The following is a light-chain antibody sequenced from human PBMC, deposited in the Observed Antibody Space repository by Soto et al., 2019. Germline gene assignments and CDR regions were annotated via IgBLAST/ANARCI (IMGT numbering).Light chain of an antibody. CDR2: AAS. CDR3: QQSYSTPRA. CDR1: QSISSY. J-gene: IGKJ1*01. V-gene: IGKV1-39*01. Sequence: DIQMTQSPSTLSASXXXXXXXXXXASQSISSYLNWYQQKPGKAPKLLIYAASSLQSGVPSRFSGSGSGTDFTLTISSLQPEDFATYYCQQSYSTPRAFGQGTKVDIK.